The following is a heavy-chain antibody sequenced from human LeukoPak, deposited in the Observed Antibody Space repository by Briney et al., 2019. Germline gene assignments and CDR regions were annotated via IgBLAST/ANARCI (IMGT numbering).Heavy chain of an antibody. V-gene: IGHV3-30*02. CDR2: IRYDGSNK. Sequence: GGSLRLSCAASGFTFSSYGMHWVRQAPGKGLEWVAFIRYDGSNKYYADSVKGRFTISRDNSKNTLYLQMNSLRAEDTAVYYCAKDILVATIDAPFDYWGQGTQVTVSS. CDR3: AKDILVATIDAPFDY. CDR1: GFTFSSYG. J-gene: IGHJ4*02. D-gene: IGHD5-12*01.